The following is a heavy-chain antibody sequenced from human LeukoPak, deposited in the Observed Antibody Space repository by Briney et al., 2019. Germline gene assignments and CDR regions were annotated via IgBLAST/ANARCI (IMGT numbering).Heavy chain of an antibody. CDR3: ARGDVYSGYDFLDY. CDR1: GLTFSSYA. V-gene: IGHV3-23*01. D-gene: IGHD5-12*01. CDR2: ISGSGGST. Sequence: GGSLRLSCAPSGLTFSSYAMSWVRHAPGKGLGWVSAISGSGGSTYYADSVKGRFTISRDTSKNTLYLQMNSLRGEDTAVYYCARGDVYSGYDFLDYWGQGTLVTVSS. J-gene: IGHJ4*02.